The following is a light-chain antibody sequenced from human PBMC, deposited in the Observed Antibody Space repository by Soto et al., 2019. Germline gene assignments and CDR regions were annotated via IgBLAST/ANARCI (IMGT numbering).Light chain of an antibody. Sequence: EIVLTQSPGTLSLSPGERATLSCRASQSVSSSYLAWYQQKPGQAPRLLIYGASTRATGIPDRVSGSGSGTDFTLTISRLEPEEFAVYYCQQYGSSRTFGQGTEVDI. CDR2: GAS. CDR1: QSVSSSY. J-gene: IGKJ1*01. CDR3: QQYGSSRT. V-gene: IGKV3-20*01.